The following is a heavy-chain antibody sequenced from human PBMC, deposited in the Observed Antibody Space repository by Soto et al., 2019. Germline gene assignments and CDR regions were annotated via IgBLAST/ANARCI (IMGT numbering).Heavy chain of an antibody. V-gene: IGHV4-59*08. CDR2: IYYAGTT. Sequence: QVQLQESGPGLVKPSETLSLSCTVSDGSISPYYWSWIRQPPGKGLEWIGYIYYAGTTTYNPSLKRRVSISIDTSKSEVSLKLTSLTAADTAVYYCARLGGYYQSLDSWGQGTVVTVSS. CDR1: DGSISPYY. J-gene: IGHJ4*02. D-gene: IGHD3-22*01. CDR3: ARLGGYYQSLDS.